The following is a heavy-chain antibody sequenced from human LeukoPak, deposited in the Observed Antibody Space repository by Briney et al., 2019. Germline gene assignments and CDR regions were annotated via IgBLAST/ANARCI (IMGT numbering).Heavy chain of an antibody. V-gene: IGHV3-23*01. Sequence: GGSLRLSCVASGFTFSSYAMTGVRQAPGKGLEWVAAIGGSGGNINYADCVKGRFTISRDNYKKTMYLQMNSLSAEDTAVYFCAKGTAWYSSKWFFDYWGQGALVTVSS. CDR3: AKGTAWYSSKWFFDY. D-gene: IGHD6-19*01. J-gene: IGHJ4*02. CDR2: IGGSGGNI. CDR1: GFTFSSYA.